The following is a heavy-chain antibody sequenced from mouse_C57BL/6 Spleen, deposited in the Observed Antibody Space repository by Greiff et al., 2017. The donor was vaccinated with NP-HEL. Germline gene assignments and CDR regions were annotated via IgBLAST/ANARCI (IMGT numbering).Heavy chain of an antibody. J-gene: IGHJ1*03. D-gene: IGHD1-1*01. CDR3: ARGAVVGGNWYFDV. Sequence: QVQLQQPGAELVRPGTSVKLSCKASGYTFTSYWMHWVKQRPGQGLEWIGVIDPSDSYTNYNQKFKGKATLTVDTSSSTAYMQLSSLTSEDSAVYYCARGAVVGGNWYFDVWGTGTTVTVSS. CDR1: GYTFTSYW. CDR2: IDPSDSYT. V-gene: IGHV1-59*01.